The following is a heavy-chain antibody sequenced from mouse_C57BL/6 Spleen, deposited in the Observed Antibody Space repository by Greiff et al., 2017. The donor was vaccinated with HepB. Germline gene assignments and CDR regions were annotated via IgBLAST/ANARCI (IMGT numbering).Heavy chain of an antibody. CDR1: GYAFSSYW. V-gene: IGHV1-80*01. CDR3: ARLDGYYYAMDY. J-gene: IGHJ4*01. Sequence: VQLQQSGAELVKPGASVKISCKASGYAFSSYWMNWVKQRPGKGLEWIGQIYPGDGDTNYNGKFKGKATLTADKSSGTAYMQLSSLTSEDSAVYFCARLDGYYYAMDYWGQGTSVTVSS. CDR2: IYPGDGDT. D-gene: IGHD2-2*01.